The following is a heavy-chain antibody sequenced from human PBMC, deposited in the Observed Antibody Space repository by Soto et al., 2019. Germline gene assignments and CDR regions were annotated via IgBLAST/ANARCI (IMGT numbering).Heavy chain of an antibody. V-gene: IGHV3-66*01. CDR1: GFTVSSNY. CDR3: ARDGIEGYCSGGSCYSYSPHDAFDI. Sequence: EVQLVESGGGLVQPGGSLRLSCAASGFTVSSNYMSWVRQAPEKGLEWVSVIYSGGSTYYADSVKGRFTISRDNSKNTLYLQMNSLRAEDTAVYYCARDGIEGYCSGGSCYSYSPHDAFDIWGQGTMVTVSS. D-gene: IGHD2-15*01. CDR2: IYSGGST. J-gene: IGHJ3*02.